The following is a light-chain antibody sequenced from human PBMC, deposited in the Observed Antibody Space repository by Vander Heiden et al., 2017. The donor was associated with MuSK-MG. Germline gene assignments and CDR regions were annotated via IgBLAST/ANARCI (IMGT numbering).Light chain of an antibody. V-gene: IGKV3-11*01. CDR3: QQRSSWPWT. CDR2: DAS. CDR1: QSVTTY. J-gene: IGKJ1*01. Sequence: EIVLTQSPATLSLSPGERATLSCRASQSVTTYLAWYQQKPGQAPRLLIYDASTRATGIPARFSGSRSGTDFTLTISSPEPEDFAVYYCQQRSSWPWTFGLGTKV.